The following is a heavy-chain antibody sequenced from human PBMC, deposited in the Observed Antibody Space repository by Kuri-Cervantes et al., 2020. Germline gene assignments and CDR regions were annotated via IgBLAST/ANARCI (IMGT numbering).Heavy chain of an antibody. D-gene: IGHD3-9*01. CDR1: GFIFINYA. Sequence: GESLKISCAASGFIFINYAMSWVRQAPGKGLEWVSSISGSGDKTYYADSVKGRFTISRDNSKNTLYLQMNSLRAEDTAVYYCAKGGSYDILTGYRHYYTFNTMDVWGQGTTVTVSS. CDR2: ISGSGDKT. J-gene: IGHJ6*02. V-gene: IGHV3-23*01. CDR3: AKGGSYDILTGYRHYYTFNTMDV.